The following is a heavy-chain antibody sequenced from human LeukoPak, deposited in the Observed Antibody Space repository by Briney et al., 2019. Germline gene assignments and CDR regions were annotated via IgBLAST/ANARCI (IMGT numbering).Heavy chain of an antibody. V-gene: IGHV1-69*05. J-gene: IGHJ4*02. CDR3: ATAAGYYFDY. D-gene: IGHD6-13*01. CDR2: IIPIFGTA. CDR1: GGTFSSYA. Sequence: SVKVSCKASGGTFSSYAISWVRQAPGQGLEWMGRIIPIFGTANYAQKLQGRVTMTTDTSTSTAYMELRSLRSDDTAVYYCATAAGYYFDYWGQGTLVTVSS.